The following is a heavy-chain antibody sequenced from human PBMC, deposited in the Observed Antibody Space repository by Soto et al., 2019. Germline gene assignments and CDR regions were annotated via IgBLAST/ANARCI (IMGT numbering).Heavy chain of an antibody. D-gene: IGHD2-2*01. V-gene: IGHV1-69*01. CDR1: GGTFSSYA. J-gene: IGHJ6*02. CDR3: ARGDIVVVPAARPYYYYYGMDV. CDR2: IIPIFGTA. Sequence: QVQLVQSGAEVKKPGSSVKVSCKASGGTFSSYAISWVRQAPGQGLEWMGGIIPIFGTANYAQKFQGRVTITADESTSTAYMELSSLRSEDTAVYYCARGDIVVVPAARPYYYYYGMDVWGQGPTVTVSS.